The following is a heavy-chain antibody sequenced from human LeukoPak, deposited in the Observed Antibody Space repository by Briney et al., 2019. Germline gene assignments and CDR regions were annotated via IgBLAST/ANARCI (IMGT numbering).Heavy chain of an antibody. V-gene: IGHV3-30*02. D-gene: IGHD3-10*01. Sequence: GGSLRLSCAASGFTFSSYGMHWVRQAPGKGLEWVAFIRYDGSNKYYADSVKGRFTISRDNSKNTLYLQMNSLRAEDTAVYYCAKGSGSGKTTLNCLDYWGQGTLVTVSS. CDR1: GFTFSSYG. CDR3: AKGSGSGKTTLNCLDY. J-gene: IGHJ4*02. CDR2: IRYDGSNK.